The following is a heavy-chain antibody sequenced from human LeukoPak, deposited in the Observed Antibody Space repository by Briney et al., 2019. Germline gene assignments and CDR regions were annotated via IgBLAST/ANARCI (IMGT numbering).Heavy chain of an antibody. CDR3: ARFTRSSGYYYIFDY. D-gene: IGHD3-22*01. CDR2: ISAYNGNT. J-gene: IGHJ4*02. Sequence: GASVKVSCKASGYTFTSYGISWVRQAPGQGLEWMGWISAYNGNTNYAQKLQGRVTMTTDTSTSTAYMELRSLRSDDTAVYYCARFTRSSGYYYIFDYWGQGTLVTVSS. V-gene: IGHV1-18*01. CDR1: GYTFTSYG.